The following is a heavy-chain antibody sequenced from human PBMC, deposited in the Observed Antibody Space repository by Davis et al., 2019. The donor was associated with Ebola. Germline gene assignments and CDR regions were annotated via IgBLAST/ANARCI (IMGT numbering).Heavy chain of an antibody. Sequence: PGGSLRLSCAASGFTFSSYSMNWVRQAPGKGLEWVSSISSSSSYIYYADSVKGRFTISRDNAKNSLYLQMNSLRAEDTAVYYCAKDGSSGTWDYWGQGTLVTVSS. D-gene: IGHD6-19*01. J-gene: IGHJ4*02. V-gene: IGHV3-21*01. CDR3: AKDGSSGTWDY. CDR1: GFTFSSYS. CDR2: ISSSSSYI.